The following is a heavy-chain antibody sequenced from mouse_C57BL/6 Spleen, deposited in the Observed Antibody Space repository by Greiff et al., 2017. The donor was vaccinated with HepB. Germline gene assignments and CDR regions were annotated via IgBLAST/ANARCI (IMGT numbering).Heavy chain of an antibody. CDR3: ARGEYYYGSSLWFAY. V-gene: IGHV1-53*01. J-gene: IGHJ3*01. CDR1: GYTFTSYW. CDR2: INPSNGGT. Sequence: QVQLQQPGTELVKPGASVKLSCKASGYTFTSYWTHWVKQRPGQGLEWIGNINPSNGGTNYNEKFKSKATLTVDKSSSTAYMQLSSLTSEDSAVYYCARGEYYYGSSLWFAYWGQGTLVTVSA. D-gene: IGHD1-1*01.